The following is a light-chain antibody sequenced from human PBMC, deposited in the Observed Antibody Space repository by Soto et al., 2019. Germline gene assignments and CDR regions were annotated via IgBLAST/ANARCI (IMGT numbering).Light chain of an antibody. Sequence: EIVMTQSPATLSVSPGDTATLSCRANQSVSSNLAWYQQKPGQAPRLLIYGASSRATGTPARFSGSGSGTEFTLTISSLQSEDFAVYYCQQYNSWPLTFGGGTKVEIK. CDR2: GAS. CDR3: QQYNSWPLT. J-gene: IGKJ4*01. CDR1: QSVSSN. V-gene: IGKV3D-15*01.